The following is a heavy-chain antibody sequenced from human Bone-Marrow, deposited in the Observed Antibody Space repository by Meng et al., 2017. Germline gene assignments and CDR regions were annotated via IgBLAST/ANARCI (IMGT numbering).Heavy chain of an antibody. V-gene: IGHV4-34*01. D-gene: IGHD4-11*01. CDR1: GGSFSDYY. CDR3: ARGPTTMAHDFDY. CDR2: INHSGST. Sequence: VQRQQLGAGLLKPSETRSLTCVVSGGSFSDYYWSWIRQPPGKGLEWIGEINHSGSTNYNPSLEGRATISVDTSQNNLSLRLSSVTAADSAVYYCARGPTTMAHDFDYWGQGTLVTVSS. J-gene: IGHJ4*02.